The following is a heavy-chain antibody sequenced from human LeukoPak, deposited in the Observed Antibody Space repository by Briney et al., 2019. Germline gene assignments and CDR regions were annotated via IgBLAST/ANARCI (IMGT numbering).Heavy chain of an antibody. D-gene: IGHD3-10*01. CDR1: GFTFSSYG. V-gene: IGHV3-33*08. J-gene: IGHJ4*02. Sequence: PGRSLRLSCAASGFTFSSYGMHWVRQAPGKGLEWVAFIRYDGSNKYYADSVKGRFTISRDNSKNTLYLQMNSLKTEDTAVYYCTTDVVLLWFGESYWGQGTLVTVSS. CDR2: IRYDGSNK. CDR3: TTDVVLLWFGESY.